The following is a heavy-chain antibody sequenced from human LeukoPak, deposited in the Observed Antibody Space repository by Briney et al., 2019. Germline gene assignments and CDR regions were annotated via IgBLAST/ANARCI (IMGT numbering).Heavy chain of an antibody. CDR3: ARGDGGNPSG. CDR1: GGSISSYY. V-gene: IGHV4-59*01. J-gene: IGHJ4*02. D-gene: IGHD4-23*01. CDR2: IYYSGST. Sequence: PTETLSLTCTVSGGSISSYYWSWIRQPPGKGLEWIGYIYYSGSTNYNPSLKSRVTISVDTSKNQFSLKLSSVTAVDTAVYYCARGDGGNPSGWGQGTLVTVSS.